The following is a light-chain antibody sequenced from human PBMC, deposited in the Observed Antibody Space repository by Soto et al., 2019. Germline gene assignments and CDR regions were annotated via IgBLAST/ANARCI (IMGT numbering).Light chain of an antibody. CDR1: QSVSSN. CDR2: GAS. Sequence: EIVMKQSPATLSMSPGERGTLSCRASQSVSSNLAWYQQKPGQAPRLLIYGASTRATSIPARFSGSGSGTEFTLTISSLQSGDFAVYYCQQYNNWPRTFGQRRKADI. V-gene: IGKV3-15*01. J-gene: IGKJ1*01. CDR3: QQYNNWPRT.